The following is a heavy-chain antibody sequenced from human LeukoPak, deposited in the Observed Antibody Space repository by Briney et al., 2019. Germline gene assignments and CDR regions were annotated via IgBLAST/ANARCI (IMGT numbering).Heavy chain of an antibody. CDR1: GGSISSGDYY. Sequence: SETLSLTCTVSGGSISSGDYYWSWIRQPPGKGLVWIGYIYYSGSTYYNPSLKSRVTISVDTSKNQFSLKLSSVTAADTAVYYCARLGGATVTTHNFDYWGQGTLVTVSS. CDR3: ARLGGATVTTHNFDY. V-gene: IGHV4-30-4*08. J-gene: IGHJ4*02. D-gene: IGHD4-17*01. CDR2: IYYSGST.